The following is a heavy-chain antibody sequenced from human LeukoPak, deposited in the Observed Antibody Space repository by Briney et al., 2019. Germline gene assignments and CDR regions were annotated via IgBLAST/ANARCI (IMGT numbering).Heavy chain of an antibody. CDR1: GFTFSSYW. CDR2: INSDGSST. D-gene: IGHD2-15*01. V-gene: IGHV3-74*01. Sequence: GGSLRLSCAASGFTFSSYWMHWVRQVPGKGLVWVSRINSDGSSTSYADSVKGRFTISRDNAKNTLYLQMNSLGAEDTAVHYCARPDGGGYSSGFYWGQGTLVTVSS. J-gene: IGHJ1*01. CDR3: ARPDGGGYSSGFY.